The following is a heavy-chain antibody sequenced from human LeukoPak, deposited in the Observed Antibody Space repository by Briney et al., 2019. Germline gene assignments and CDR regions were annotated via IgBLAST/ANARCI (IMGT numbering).Heavy chain of an antibody. CDR1: GGTFSSYA. D-gene: IGHD3-3*01. Sequence: SVKVSCKASGGTFSSYAISWVRQAPGQGLEWMGGIIPIFGTANYAQKFQGRVTITADESTSTAYMELSSLRSEDTAVYYCASSLKTIFGVVTYHYYGMDVWGQGTTVTVSS. CDR2: IIPIFGTA. CDR3: ASSLKTIFGVVTYHYYGMDV. J-gene: IGHJ6*02. V-gene: IGHV1-69*13.